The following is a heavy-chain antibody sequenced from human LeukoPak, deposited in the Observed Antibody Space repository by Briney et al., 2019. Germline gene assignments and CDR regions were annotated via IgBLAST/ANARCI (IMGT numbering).Heavy chain of an antibody. J-gene: IGHJ4*02. CDR3: ARETSSGYSVAFDY. CDR1: GYTFTNYD. CDR2: MNPNSGNT. V-gene: IGHV1-8*01. D-gene: IGHD3-22*01. Sequence: ASVKVSCKASGYTFTNYDINWVRQATGQGLEWMGWMNPNSGNTGYAQKFQGRVTMTRDMSTSTVYMELSSLRSEDTAVYYCARETSSGYSVAFDYWGQGTLVTVSS.